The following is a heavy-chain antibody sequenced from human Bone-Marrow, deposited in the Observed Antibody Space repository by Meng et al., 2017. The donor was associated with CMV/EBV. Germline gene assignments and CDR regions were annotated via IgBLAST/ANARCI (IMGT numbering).Heavy chain of an antibody. CDR2: VSADGVTK. D-gene: IGHD1-7*01. V-gene: IGHV3-30*01. Sequence: GESLKISCAASGFTFSLYPMHWVRQAPGKGLEWVTIVSADGVTKYYAGSVEGRFTISRDTSRSTLYLQMDSLRHEDTAIYYCARDDFGTIDWWGQGTLVTVFS. J-gene: IGHJ4*02. CDR1: GFTFSLYP. CDR3: ARDDFGTIDW.